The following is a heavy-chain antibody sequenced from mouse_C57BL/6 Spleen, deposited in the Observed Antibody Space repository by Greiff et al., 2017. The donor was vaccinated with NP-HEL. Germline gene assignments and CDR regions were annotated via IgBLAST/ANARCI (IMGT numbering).Heavy chain of an antibody. J-gene: IGHJ4*01. Sequence: VQLQQSGAELAKPGASVKLSCKASGYTFTSYWMHWVKQRPGQGLEWIGYINPSSGYTKYNQKFKDKATLTAAKSSSTAYMQLSSLTYEDSAVYYCARDDGYYRDYAMDYWGQGTSVTVSS. CDR3: ARDDGYYRDYAMDY. CDR2: INPSSGYT. V-gene: IGHV1-7*01. CDR1: GYTFTSYW. D-gene: IGHD2-3*01.